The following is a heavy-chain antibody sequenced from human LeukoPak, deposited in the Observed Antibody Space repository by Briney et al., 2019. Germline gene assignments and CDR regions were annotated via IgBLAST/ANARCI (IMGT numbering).Heavy chain of an antibody. D-gene: IGHD1-26*01. CDR2: INHSGST. J-gene: IGHJ4*02. V-gene: IGHV4-34*01. Sequence: SETLSLTCAVYGGSFSGYYWSWIRQPPGKGLEWIGEINHSGSTNYNPSLKSRATISVDTSKNQFSLKLSSVTAADTAVYYCASRIVGATLFYWGQGTLVTVSS. CDR1: GGSFSGYY. CDR3: ASRIVGATLFY.